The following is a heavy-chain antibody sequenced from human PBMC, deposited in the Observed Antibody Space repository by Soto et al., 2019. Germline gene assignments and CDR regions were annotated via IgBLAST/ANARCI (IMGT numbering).Heavy chain of an antibody. Sequence: QVQLVQSGAEVKKPGASVKVSCKASGFTFTTYGFTWVRQAPGQGLEWMGWISAYNGNTNYAQKFQGRVTMTADTSTSTVYLELRSLTSDDTAVYYCARGGRDGMDVWGQGTTVTLSS. CDR3: ARGGRDGMDV. CDR1: GFTFTTYG. CDR2: ISAYNGNT. J-gene: IGHJ6*02. V-gene: IGHV1-18*01. D-gene: IGHD3-10*01.